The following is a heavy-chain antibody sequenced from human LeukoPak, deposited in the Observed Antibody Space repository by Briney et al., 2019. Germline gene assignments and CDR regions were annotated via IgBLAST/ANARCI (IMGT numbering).Heavy chain of an antibody. CDR3: ARVVSNSWYLD. Sequence: PGGSLRLSCAASGFTFNNYWMHWVRQAPGKGLVWVSHINSDGRTTSYADSVKGRFTISRDNAKNTLYLQMNSLRAEDTAVYYCARVVSNSWYLDWGQGTLVTVSS. V-gene: IGHV3-74*01. CDR2: INSDGRTT. CDR1: GFTFNNYW. D-gene: IGHD6-13*01. J-gene: IGHJ4*02.